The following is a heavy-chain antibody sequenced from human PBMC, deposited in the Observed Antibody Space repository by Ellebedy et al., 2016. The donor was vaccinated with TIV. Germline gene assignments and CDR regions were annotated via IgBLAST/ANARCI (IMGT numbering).Heavy chain of an antibody. V-gene: IGHV4-34*01. CDR3: ARGRGSGSYPRGWGYFDY. CDR2: INHSGST. Sequence: SQTLSLTXXVYGGSFSGYYWSWIRQPPGKGLEWIGEINHSGSTNYNPSLKSRVTISVDTSKNQFSLKLSSVTAADTAVYYCARGRGSGSYPRGWGYFDYWGQGTLVTVSS. D-gene: IGHD3-10*01. CDR1: GGSFSGYY. J-gene: IGHJ4*02.